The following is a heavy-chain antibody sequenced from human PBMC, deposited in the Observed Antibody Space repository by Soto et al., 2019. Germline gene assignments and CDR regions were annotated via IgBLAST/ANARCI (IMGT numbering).Heavy chain of an antibody. CDR1: GFSCSVYG. CDR2: IWYDASKQ. Sequence: RGSLRLSCETSGFSCSVYGMHWVRQAPGKGLEWVAVIWYDASKQFYAASVEGRFTISRDNSKAILYLQMNSLRAEDTAVYYCAAWAEGATEVHWGQGTLVTVSS. J-gene: IGHJ4*02. V-gene: IGHV3-33*01. CDR3: AAWAEGATEVH. D-gene: IGHD2-15*01.